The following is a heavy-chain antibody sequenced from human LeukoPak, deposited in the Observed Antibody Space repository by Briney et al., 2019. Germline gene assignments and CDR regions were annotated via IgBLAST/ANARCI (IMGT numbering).Heavy chain of an antibody. V-gene: IGHV3-23*01. D-gene: IGHD1-14*01. CDR3: ARQLTGYPNWFDL. J-gene: IGHJ5*02. CDR2: IRGSGGST. CDR1: GFTFTNYV. Sequence: PGGSLRLSCAASGFTFTNYVMSWVRQAPGKGLKWVSSIRGSGGSTCYADSVKGRFTISRDDSKSTLFLEMNSLRAEDTAVYYCARQLTGYPNWFDLWGQGAPVTVSS.